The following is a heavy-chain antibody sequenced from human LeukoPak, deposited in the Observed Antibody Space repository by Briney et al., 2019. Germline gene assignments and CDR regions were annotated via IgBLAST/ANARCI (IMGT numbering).Heavy chain of an antibody. V-gene: IGHV3-23*01. D-gene: IGHD3-22*01. Sequence: PGGSLRLSCAASGFTFSSYAMSWVRRAPGKGLEWVSAISGSGGSTYYADSVKGRFTISRDNSKNTLYLQMNSLRAEDTAVYYCAKDAFKYYYDSSGYPLFGYWGQGTLVTVSS. CDR3: AKDAFKYYYDSSGYPLFGY. J-gene: IGHJ4*02. CDR1: GFTFSSYA. CDR2: ISGSGGST.